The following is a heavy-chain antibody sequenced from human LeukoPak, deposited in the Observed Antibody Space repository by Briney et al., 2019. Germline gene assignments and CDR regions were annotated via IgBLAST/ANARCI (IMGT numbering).Heavy chain of an antibody. CDR1: GFTFSSYA. CDR2: ISYDGSNK. V-gene: IGHV3-30-3*01. CDR3: AREESENLLYSSSWYPNWFDP. D-gene: IGHD6-13*01. J-gene: IGHJ5*02. Sequence: PGGSLRLSCAASGFTFSSYAMHWVRQALGKGLEWVAVISYDGSNKYYADSVKGRFTISRDNSKNTLYLQMNSLRAEDTAVYYCAREESENLLYSSSWYPNWFDPWGQGTLVTVSS.